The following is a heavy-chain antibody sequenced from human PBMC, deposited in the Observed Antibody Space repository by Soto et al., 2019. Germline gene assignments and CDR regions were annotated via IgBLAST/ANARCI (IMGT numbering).Heavy chain of an antibody. Sequence: SETLSLTCTFSGGSISSSNYYWGWIRQPPGKGLEWIGSIYYSGSTYYNPSLKSRLTISVDTSKNQFSLRLSSVTAADTAVYYCARPYSSSPSGFDYWGQGTLVTVS. V-gene: IGHV4-39*01. D-gene: IGHD6-6*01. CDR2: IYYSGST. CDR3: ARPYSSSPSGFDY. J-gene: IGHJ4*02. CDR1: GGSISSSNYY.